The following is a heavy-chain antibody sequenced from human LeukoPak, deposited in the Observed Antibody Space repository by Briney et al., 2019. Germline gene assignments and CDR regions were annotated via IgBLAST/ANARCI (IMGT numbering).Heavy chain of an antibody. V-gene: IGHV3-48*03. CDR1: GFTFSNYE. CDR2: ISSSGSDI. J-gene: IGHJ6*03. D-gene: IGHD6-6*01. Sequence: PGGSLRLSCAASGFTFSNYEMHWVRQAPGKGLEWVSYISSSGSDIYYADSVKGRFTISRDNAKNSLYLHMNSLRAEDTAVYYCAKDGSSSSFYYYYYMDVWGKGTTVTVSS. CDR3: AKDGSSSSFYYYYYMDV.